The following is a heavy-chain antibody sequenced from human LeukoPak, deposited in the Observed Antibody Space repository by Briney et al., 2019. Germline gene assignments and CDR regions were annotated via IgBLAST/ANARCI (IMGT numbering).Heavy chain of an antibody. Sequence: SETLSLTCSVSGTSISTNYWSWIRQPPGKGLEWLGCIFCSGGTNYKPSLKSRVTISVDTSKNQFSLKLSSVTAADTAVYYCASYPISAVGVFDYWGQGTLVTVSS. CDR3: ASYPISAVGVFDY. D-gene: IGHD6-13*01. CDR2: IFCSGGT. CDR1: GTSISTNY. V-gene: IGHV4-59*01. J-gene: IGHJ4*02.